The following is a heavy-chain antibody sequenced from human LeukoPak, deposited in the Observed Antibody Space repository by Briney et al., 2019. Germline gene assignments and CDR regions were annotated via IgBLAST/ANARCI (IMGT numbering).Heavy chain of an antibody. V-gene: IGHV1-2*02. CDR1: GYTFNGYY. Sequence: ASVKVSCKASGYTFNGYYMHWVRQTPGQGLEWMGWINPNSGGTNYAQKFQGRVTMTRDTSISTAYMELSRLRSDDTAVYYCARGMEPYYYMDVWGKGTTVTVSS. CDR3: ARGMEPYYYMDV. D-gene: IGHD1-26*01. CDR2: INPNSGGT. J-gene: IGHJ6*03.